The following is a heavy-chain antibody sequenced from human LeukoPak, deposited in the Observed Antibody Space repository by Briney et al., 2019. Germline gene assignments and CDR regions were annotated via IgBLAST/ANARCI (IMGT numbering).Heavy chain of an antibody. Sequence: GGSLRLSCAASGFTFSSYGMHWVRQAPGKGLEWVAVIWYDGGNKYYADCVKGRFTISRDNSKNTLYLQMNSLRAEDTAVYYCARDGPSGSYDAFDIWGQGTMVTVSS. D-gene: IGHD1-26*01. V-gene: IGHV3-33*01. J-gene: IGHJ3*02. CDR1: GFTFSSYG. CDR2: IWYDGGNK. CDR3: ARDGPSGSYDAFDI.